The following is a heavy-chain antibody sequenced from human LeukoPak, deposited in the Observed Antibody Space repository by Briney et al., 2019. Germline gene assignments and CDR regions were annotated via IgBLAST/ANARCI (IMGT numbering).Heavy chain of an antibody. CDR1: GYSFTSYW. D-gene: IGHD3-10*01. CDR2: IYPGDSDT. V-gene: IGHV5-51*01. J-gene: IGHJ4*02. Sequence: GESLKISCEGSGYSFTSYWVGWVRHMPGKGLEWMGIIYPGDSDTRYSPSLRGQVTISADKSISTAYLQWSSLKASDTAIYYCARQRGASGSYYNALDYWGQGTLVTVSS. CDR3: ARQRGASGSYYNALDY.